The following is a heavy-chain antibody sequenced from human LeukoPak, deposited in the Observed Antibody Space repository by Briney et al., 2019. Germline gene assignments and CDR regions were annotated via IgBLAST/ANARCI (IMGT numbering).Heavy chain of an antibody. V-gene: IGHV3-48*01. D-gene: IGHD5-24*01. CDR2: ITNSGNSK. CDR1: EFTFSSYS. Sequence: GGSLRLSCAASEFTFSSYSMNWVRQAPGKGLEWVSYITNSGNSKSYADSVKGRFTISRDNTKNSLYLQMNGLRAEDTAVYYCAKEMATIGYYFDYWGQGTLVTVSS. CDR3: AKEMATIGYYFDY. J-gene: IGHJ4*02.